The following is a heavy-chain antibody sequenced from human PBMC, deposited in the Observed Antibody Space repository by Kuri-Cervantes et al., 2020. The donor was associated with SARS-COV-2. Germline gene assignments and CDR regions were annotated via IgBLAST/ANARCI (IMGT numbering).Heavy chain of an antibody. J-gene: IGHJ6*03. V-gene: IGHV3-21*01. CDR2: ISSKSSYR. D-gene: IGHD5-18*01. CDR1: GFRFSSYS. CDR3: ARLDGIELWLRSLYYMDV. Sequence: GGSLRLSCAASGFRFSSYSMNWVRQAPGKGLEWVSSISSKSSYRYYADSVKGRFTMSRDDGRNSLYLQMNSLRAEDTAVYYCARLDGIELWLRSLYYMDVWGKGTSVTVSS.